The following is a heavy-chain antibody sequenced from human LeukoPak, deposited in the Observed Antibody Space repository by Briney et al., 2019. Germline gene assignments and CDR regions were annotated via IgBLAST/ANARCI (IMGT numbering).Heavy chain of an antibody. Sequence: GASVKVSCKAFGSTFSDAYMHWVRQAPGQGLESMGWINPKSGGTNYAQHFQGRVTMTRDTSFSTVYVDLSGLTSDDTAIYYCAREGGSGWTAAFLDLWGQGTLVTVSS. CDR2: INPKSGGT. CDR3: AREGGSGWTAAFLDL. V-gene: IGHV1-2*02. D-gene: IGHD6-19*01. CDR1: GSTFSDAY. J-gene: IGHJ5*02.